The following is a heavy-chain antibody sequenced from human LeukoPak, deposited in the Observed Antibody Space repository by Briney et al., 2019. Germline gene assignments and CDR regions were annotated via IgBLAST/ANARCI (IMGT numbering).Heavy chain of an antibody. CDR3: AREMDCSGGSCYDY. J-gene: IGHJ4*02. CDR1: GFTVSSNY. V-gene: IGHV3-66*01. Sequence: PGGSLRLSCAASGFTVSSNYMSWVRQAPGKGLEWVSVIYSGGSTYYADSVKGRFTISRDNSKNTLYLQMNSLRAEGTAVYYCAREMDCSGGSCYDYWGQGTLVTVSS. D-gene: IGHD2-15*01. CDR2: IYSGGST.